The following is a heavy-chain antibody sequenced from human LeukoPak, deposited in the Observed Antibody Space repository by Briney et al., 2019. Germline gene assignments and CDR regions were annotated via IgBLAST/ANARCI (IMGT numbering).Heavy chain of an antibody. CDR1: GFTFSSYA. V-gene: IGHV3-23*01. CDR2: ISGSGGST. CDR3: AKDLSYYDFWSGYRRYYYYYGMDV. D-gene: IGHD3-3*01. J-gene: IGHJ6*02. Sequence: GGSLRLSSAASGFTFSSYAVSWVRQAPGKGLEWVSAISGSGGSTYYADSVKGRFTISRDNSKNTLYLQMNSLRAEDTAVYYCAKDLSYYDFWSGYRRYYYYYGMDVWGQGTTVTVSS.